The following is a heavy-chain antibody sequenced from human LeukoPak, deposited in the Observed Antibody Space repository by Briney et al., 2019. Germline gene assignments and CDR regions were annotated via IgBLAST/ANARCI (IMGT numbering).Heavy chain of an antibody. CDR2: IYYSGST. V-gene: IGHV4-59*01. CDR1: GGSISSYY. Sequence: SETLSLTCTVSGGSISSYYWSWIRQPPGKGLEWIGYIYYSGSTNYNPSLKSRVTISVDTSKNQFSLKLSSVTAADTAVYYCARTGLTTDYWGQGTLVTVPS. D-gene: IGHD1-14*01. CDR3: ARTGLTTDY. J-gene: IGHJ4*02.